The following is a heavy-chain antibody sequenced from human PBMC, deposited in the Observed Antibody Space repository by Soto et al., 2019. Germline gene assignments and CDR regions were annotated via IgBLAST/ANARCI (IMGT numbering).Heavy chain of an antibody. Sequence: QVQLVQSGAEVKKPGSSVKVSCKASGGTFSSYAISWLRQAPGQGLEWMGGIIPIFGTANYAQKFQGRVTITADESTSTAYMELRRLRSEDTAVYYCAIDRDWGDGYNYYGYWGQGTLVTVSS. V-gene: IGHV1-69*01. CDR1: GGTFSSYA. J-gene: IGHJ4*02. CDR2: IIPIFGTA. D-gene: IGHD2-21*01. CDR3: AIDRDWGDGYNYYGY.